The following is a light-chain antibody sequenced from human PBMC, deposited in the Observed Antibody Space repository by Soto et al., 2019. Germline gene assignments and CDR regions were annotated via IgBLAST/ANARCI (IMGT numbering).Light chain of an antibody. CDR3: SSYTSTNTPYV. CDR1: STDFVSYNR. V-gene: IGLV2-18*02. J-gene: IGLJ1*01. CDR2: EAS. Sequence: QSALAQPPSVSGSPGQSVTISCTGTSTDFVSYNRVSWYQQPPGTAPKLIIYEASNRPSGVPDRFSGSKSGNTASLTISGLQAADEAYYYCSSYTSTNTPYVFGTGTKVTVL.